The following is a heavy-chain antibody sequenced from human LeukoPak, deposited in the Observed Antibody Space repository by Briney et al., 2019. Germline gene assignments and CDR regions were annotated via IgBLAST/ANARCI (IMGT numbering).Heavy chain of an antibody. CDR1: GFTFSNYW. J-gene: IGHJ4*02. V-gene: IGHV3-74*01. D-gene: IGHD7-27*01. CDR2: IYTDGSST. CDR3: ARATSDWGWGYYFDY. Sequence: PGGSLRLSCAASGFTFSNYWMHWVRQAPGKGLVWVSRIYTDGSSTSYADSVKGRFTISRDNAKNTLYLQMNSLRAEDTAVYYCARATSDWGWGYYFDYWGQGTLVTVSS.